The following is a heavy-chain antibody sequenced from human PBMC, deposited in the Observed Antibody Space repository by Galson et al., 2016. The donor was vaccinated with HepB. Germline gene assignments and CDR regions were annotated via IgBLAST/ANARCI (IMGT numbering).Heavy chain of an antibody. CDR3: ARAGATAVSHFDY. Sequence: SLRLSCAGSGFIVSSHYMNWVRQAPGKGLEWVSHISSSSIYTNYADSVKGRFTISRDNAKNSLYLQMNSLRAEDTAVYYCARAGATAVSHFDYWGQGTLVTVSS. CDR2: ISSSSIYT. D-gene: IGHD4-23*01. J-gene: IGHJ4*02. CDR1: GFIVSSHY. V-gene: IGHV3-11*06.